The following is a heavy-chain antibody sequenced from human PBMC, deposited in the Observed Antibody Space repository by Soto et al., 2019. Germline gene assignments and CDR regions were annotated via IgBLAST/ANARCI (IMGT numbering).Heavy chain of an antibody. D-gene: IGHD3-10*01. CDR1: GYTFTGYY. V-gene: IGHV1-2*02. J-gene: IGHJ4*02. CDR3: ARDFPFGTAYYFDY. CDR2: INPNSGGT. Sequence: GGSVKVSCKASGYTFTGYYMHWVRQAPGQGLEWMGWINPNSGGTNYAQKFQGRVTMTSDTSISTAYMELSRLRSDDTAVYYCARDFPFGTAYYFDYWGQGALVTVSS.